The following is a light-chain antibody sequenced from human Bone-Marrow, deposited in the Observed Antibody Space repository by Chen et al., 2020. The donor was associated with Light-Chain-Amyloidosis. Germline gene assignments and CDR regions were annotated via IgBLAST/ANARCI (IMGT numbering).Light chain of an antibody. CDR2: DVN. Sequence: QSALTQPASVSGSPGQSIIISCTGTSSDVGGYNFVSWYLQHPGKAPKLMIFDVNNRPSGVSNRFSVSKSDNTASLTISGLQPEDEADYYCTSYTSSHTYVFGTGTEVTVL. J-gene: IGLJ1*01. CDR1: SSDVGGYNF. V-gene: IGLV2-14*03. CDR3: TSYTSSHTYV.